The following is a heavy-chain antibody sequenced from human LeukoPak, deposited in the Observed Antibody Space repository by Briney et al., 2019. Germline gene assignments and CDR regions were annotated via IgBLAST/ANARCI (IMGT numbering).Heavy chain of an antibody. Sequence: SVKVSCKGSGGTFSSYAISWLRQAPRQGLEWMGGIIPIFGTANYAQKFQGRVTITADESTSTAYMELSSLRSEDTAVYYCASLPLDSSGEDSDYWGQGTLVIVSS. J-gene: IGHJ4*02. CDR2: IIPIFGTA. V-gene: IGHV1-69*13. CDR3: ASLPLDSSGEDSDY. CDR1: GGTFSSYA. D-gene: IGHD3-22*01.